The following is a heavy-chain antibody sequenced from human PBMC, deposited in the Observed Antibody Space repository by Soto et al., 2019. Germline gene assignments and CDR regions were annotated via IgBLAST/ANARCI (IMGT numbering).Heavy chain of an antibody. CDR2: IYSGGST. Sequence: EVQRVETGGGLIQPGGSLRLSCAASGFTVSSNYMSWVRQAPGKGLEWVSVIYSGGSTYYADSVRGRFTISRDNSKNTLYLQMKSLRAEDTAVYYCARDPPATRHGMDVWGQGTTGTVSS. V-gene: IGHV3-53*02. CDR1: GFTVSSNY. CDR3: ARDPPATRHGMDV. J-gene: IGHJ6*02.